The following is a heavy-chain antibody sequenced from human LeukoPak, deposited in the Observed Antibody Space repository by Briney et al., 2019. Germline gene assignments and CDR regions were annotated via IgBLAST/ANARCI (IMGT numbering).Heavy chain of an antibody. D-gene: IGHD4-23*01. J-gene: IGHJ5*02. CDR2: IYYSGST. V-gene: IGHV4-39*01. CDR3: ARRRDYGGNRGWFDP. CDR1: GGSISSSSYY. Sequence: ASETLSLTCTVSGGSISSSSYYWGWIRQPPGKGLEWIGSIYYSGSTYYNPSLKSRVTISVDTSKNQFSLKLSSVTAADTAVYYCARRRDYGGNRGWFDPGGQGTLVTVSS.